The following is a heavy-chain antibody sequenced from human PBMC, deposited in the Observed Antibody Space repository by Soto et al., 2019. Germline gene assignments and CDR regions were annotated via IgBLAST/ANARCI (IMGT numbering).Heavy chain of an antibody. CDR2: INPSGGST. CDR3: ARARYCSSTICYFVQYYYYYYGMNV. D-gene: IGHD2-2*01. Sequence: ASVKVSCKASGYTFTSYYMHWVRQAPGQGLEWMGIINPSGGSTSYAQKFQGRVTMTRDTSTSTVYMELSSLRSEGTAVYYCARARYCSSTICYFVQYYYYYYGMNVWGQGTTVTVSS. CDR1: GYTFTSYY. J-gene: IGHJ6*02. V-gene: IGHV1-46*01.